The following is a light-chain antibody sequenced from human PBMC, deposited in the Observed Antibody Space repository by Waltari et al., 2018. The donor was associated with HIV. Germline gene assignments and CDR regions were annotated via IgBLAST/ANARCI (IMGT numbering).Light chain of an antibody. V-gene: IGLV2-14*03. J-gene: IGLJ1*01. CDR1: TNDIGVYNY. CDR3: GSYRNNTFYV. Sequence: HSALPQPASVSGSPGQSITISCSGSTNDIGVYNYVSWYADFPGKVPKLIIYDVTERPSGISDLFSVSKSDNTASRNISRLQAEDEGDYYCGSYRNNTFYVFGTGTKVTV. CDR2: DVT.